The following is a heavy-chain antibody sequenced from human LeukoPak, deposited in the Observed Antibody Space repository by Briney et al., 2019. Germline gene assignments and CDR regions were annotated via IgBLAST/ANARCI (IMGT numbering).Heavy chain of an antibody. CDR1: GFTFSSYA. CDR2: ISGSGGST. D-gene: IGHD3-22*01. CDR3: AKFDYYDSSGYFDY. J-gene: IGHJ4*02. V-gene: IGHV3-23*01. Sequence: PGGSLRFSCAASGFTFSSYAMSWVRQAPGKGLEWVSAISGSGGSTYYADSVKGRFTISRDNSKNTLYLQMNSLRAEDTAVYYCAKFDYYDSSGYFDYWGQGTLVTVSS.